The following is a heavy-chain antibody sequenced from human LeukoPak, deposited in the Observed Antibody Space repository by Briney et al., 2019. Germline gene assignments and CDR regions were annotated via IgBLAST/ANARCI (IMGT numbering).Heavy chain of an antibody. CDR1: GYTFTSYW. CDR3: ARAPRNSSTMLDF. V-gene: IGHV1-46*01. D-gene: IGHD6-13*01. CDR2: INPDGGST. J-gene: IGHJ4*02. Sequence: ASVKVSCKASGYTFTSYWIQWVRQAPGQGLGWMGLINPDGGSTAYAHRFQGRVIMTRDTSTSTAYMDSSSLRSEDTAVYHCARAPRNSSTMLDFWGQGTLVTISS.